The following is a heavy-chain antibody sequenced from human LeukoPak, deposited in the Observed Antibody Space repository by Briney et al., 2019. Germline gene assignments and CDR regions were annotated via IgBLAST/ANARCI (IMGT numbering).Heavy chain of an antibody. D-gene: IGHD3-22*01. CDR3: ARGSFTYYYDSSGYPHNWFDP. Sequence: SQTLSLTCALSGDSVSSNSAAWNWIRQSPSRGLEWLGRTYYRSKWYNDYAVSVKSRITINPDTSKNQFSLQLNSVTPEDTAVYYCARGSFTYYYDSSGYPHNWFDPWGQGTLVTVSS. CDR2: TYYRSKWYN. CDR1: GDSVSSNSAA. J-gene: IGHJ5*02. V-gene: IGHV6-1*01.